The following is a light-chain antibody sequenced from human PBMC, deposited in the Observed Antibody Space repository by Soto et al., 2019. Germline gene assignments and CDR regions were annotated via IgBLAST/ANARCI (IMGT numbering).Light chain of an antibody. V-gene: IGKV1-27*01. CDR1: QDISNY. J-gene: IGKJ3*01. CDR2: AAS. Sequence: DIQMTQSASSLSASVGDIVTITCRASQDISNYVAWYQQKPGKIPKLLIYAASTLQSGVPSRFSGSGSGADFTLTISSLQPEDVATYYCQKYNSAPPFPFGPGAKVDSK. CDR3: QKYNSAPPFP.